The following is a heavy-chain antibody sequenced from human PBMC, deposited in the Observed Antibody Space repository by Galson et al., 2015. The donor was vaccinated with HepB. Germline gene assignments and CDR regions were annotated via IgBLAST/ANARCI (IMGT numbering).Heavy chain of an antibody. CDR1: GYSFTSYW. Sequence: QSGAEVKKPGESLRISCKGSGYSFTSYWISWVRQMPGKGLEWMGRIDPSDSYTNYSPSFQGHVTISADKSISTAYLQWSSLKASDTAMYYCARHEMGWDSSGYYWDFDYWGQGTLVTVSS. CDR2: IDPSDSYT. J-gene: IGHJ4*02. CDR3: ARHEMGWDSSGYYWDFDY. V-gene: IGHV5-10-1*01. D-gene: IGHD3-22*01.